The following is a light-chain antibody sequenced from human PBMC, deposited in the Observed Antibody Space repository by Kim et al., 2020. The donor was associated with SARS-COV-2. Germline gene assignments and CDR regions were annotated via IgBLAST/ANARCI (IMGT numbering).Light chain of an antibody. V-gene: IGKV3-15*01. CDR1: QSFRSA. CDR3: QQYQRWLT. J-gene: IGKJ4*02. Sequence: SLSPGETATLSRRASQSFRSALAWYQQKPGQAPRLLIYSASTRATGVPARFTGSGSGTEFTLTITNLQSEDFAVYYCQQYQRWLTFGGGTKVDIK. CDR2: SAS.